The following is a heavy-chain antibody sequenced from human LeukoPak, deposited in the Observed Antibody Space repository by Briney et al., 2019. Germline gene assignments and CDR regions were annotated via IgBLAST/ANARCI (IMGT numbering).Heavy chain of an antibody. CDR2: VYYSGST. CDR3: ARATTAYCTGGICPNFDY. CDR1: GGSITSYY. J-gene: IGHJ4*02. V-gene: IGHV4-59*01. D-gene: IGHD2-8*02. Sequence: SETLSLTCTVSGGSITSYYLSWIRQPPGGGLEWVGYVYYSGSTNYNASLKSRVTISVDTSKNQFSLKLTSVTAADTALYYCARATTAYCTGGICPNFDYWGQGTLVTVSS.